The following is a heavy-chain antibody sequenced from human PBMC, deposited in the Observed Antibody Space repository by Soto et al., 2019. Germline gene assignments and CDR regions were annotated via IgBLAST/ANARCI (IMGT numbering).Heavy chain of an antibody. V-gene: IGHV3-72*01. J-gene: IGHJ4*02. CDR1: GFTLRDHY. Sequence: LRLSCAGSGFTLRDHYIDWVRQAPGKGLEWVGRSRDKPQGYSTAYAASVKGRFTTSRDESKNSAYLQMNSLKTEDTAVYYCVRATYFSDSSGYTRCLDYWGQGTLVTVYS. CDR3: VRATYFSDSSGYTRCLDY. D-gene: IGHD3-22*01. CDR2: SRDKPQGYST.